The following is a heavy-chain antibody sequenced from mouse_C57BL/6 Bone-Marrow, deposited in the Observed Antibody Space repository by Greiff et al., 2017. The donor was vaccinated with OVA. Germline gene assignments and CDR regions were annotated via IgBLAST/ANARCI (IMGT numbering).Heavy chain of an antibody. CDR3: AIPFITTVVPDY. J-gene: IGHJ2*01. CDR1: GYTFTDYN. CDR2: INPNNGGT. Sequence: VQLQQSRPELVKPGASVKMSCKASGYTFTDYNMHWVKQSHGKSLEWIGYINPNNGGTSYNQKFKGKATLTVNKSSSTAYMELRSLTSEDSAVYYCAIPFITTVVPDYWGQGTTLTVSS. V-gene: IGHV1-22*01. D-gene: IGHD1-1*01.